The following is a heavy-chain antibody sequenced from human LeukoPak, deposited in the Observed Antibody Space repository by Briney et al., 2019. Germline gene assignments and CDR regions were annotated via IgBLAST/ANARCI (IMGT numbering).Heavy chain of an antibody. CDR2: IYYSGST. CDR3: ARAGDSGYDSGSVDY. CDR1: GGSISSYY. D-gene: IGHD5-12*01. V-gene: IGHV4-59*01. Sequence: SETLSLTCTVSGGSISSYYWSWIRQPPGKGLEWIGYIYYSGSTNYNPSLKSRVTISVDTSKNQLSLKLSSVTAADTAVYYCARAGDSGYDSGSVDYWGQGTLVTVSS. J-gene: IGHJ4*02.